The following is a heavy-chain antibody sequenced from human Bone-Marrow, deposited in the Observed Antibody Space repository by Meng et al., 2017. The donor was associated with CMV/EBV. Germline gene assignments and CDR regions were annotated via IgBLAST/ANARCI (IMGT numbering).Heavy chain of an antibody. CDR1: GYSISSGYY. D-gene: IGHD2-8*01. CDR2: IYHSGST. V-gene: IGHV4-38-2*02. Sequence: SETLSLTCTVSGYSISSGYYWGWIRQPPGKGLEWIGSIYHSGSTYYNPSLKSRVTISVDTSKNQFSLKLSSVTAADTAVYYCAKIDIGYCTNGVCYTDDYWGQGTLVTVSS. CDR3: AKIDIGYCTNGVCYTDDY. J-gene: IGHJ4*02.